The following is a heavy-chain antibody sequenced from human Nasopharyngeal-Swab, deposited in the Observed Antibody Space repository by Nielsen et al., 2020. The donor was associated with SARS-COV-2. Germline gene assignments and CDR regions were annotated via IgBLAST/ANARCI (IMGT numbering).Heavy chain of an antibody. CDR2: INADNGNT. CDR3: ARDEYYDYVWGSSTSYFDY. J-gene: IGHJ4*02. V-gene: IGHV1-3*01. Sequence: WVRQAPGQRLEWMGWINADNGNTKYSQKFQGRVTITRDTSASTAYMDLSSLRSEDTAVYYCARDEYYDYVWGSSTSYFDYWGQGTLVTVSS. D-gene: IGHD3-16*01.